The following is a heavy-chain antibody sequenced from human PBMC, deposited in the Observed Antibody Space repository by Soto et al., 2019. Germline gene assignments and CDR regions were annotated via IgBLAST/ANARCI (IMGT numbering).Heavy chain of an antibody. J-gene: IGHJ4*02. D-gene: IGHD3-3*01. CDR1: GFTFSRYS. CDR3: AKGVGAYYDFWSGYYTVDY. V-gene: IGHV3-21*04. CDR2: ISDSGTYI. Sequence: GGSLRLSCAASGFTFSRYSMNWVRQAPGKGLEWVSSISDSGTYIYYAHSVKGRFTISRDNAKNSLYLQMNSLRAEDTAVYYCAKGVGAYYDFWSGYYTVDYWGQGALVTVSS.